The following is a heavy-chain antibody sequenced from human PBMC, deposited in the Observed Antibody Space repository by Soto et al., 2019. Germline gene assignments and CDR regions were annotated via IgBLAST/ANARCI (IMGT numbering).Heavy chain of an antibody. J-gene: IGHJ6*03. D-gene: IGHD3-3*01. CDR1: GYTFTSYA. V-gene: IGHV1-3*01. CDR3: ARSGNDDFWSGYYSLDYYYYYYMDV. Sequence: ASVKVSCKASGYTFTSYAMHWVRQAPGQRLEWMGWINAGNGNTKYSQKFQGRVTITRDTSASTAYMELSSLRSEDTAVYYCARSGNDDFWSGYYSLDYYYYYYMDVWGKGTTVTVSS. CDR2: INAGNGNT.